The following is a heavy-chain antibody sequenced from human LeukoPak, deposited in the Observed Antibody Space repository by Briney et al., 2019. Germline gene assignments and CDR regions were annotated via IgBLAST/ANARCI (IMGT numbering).Heavy chain of an antibody. J-gene: IGHJ5*02. CDR3: ARASTQYDILTGHNWFDP. CDR1: GFTFSDYY. V-gene: IGHV3-11*04. D-gene: IGHD3-9*01. Sequence: GGSLRLSCAASGFTFSDYYMSWIRQAPGKGLEWVSYISSSGSTIYYADSVKGRFTISRDNAKNSLYLQMNSLRAEDTAVYYCARASTQYDILTGHNWFDPWGQGTLVTVSS. CDR2: ISSSGSTI.